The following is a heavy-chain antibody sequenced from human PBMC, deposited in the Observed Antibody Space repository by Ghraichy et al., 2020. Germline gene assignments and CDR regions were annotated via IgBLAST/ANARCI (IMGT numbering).Heavy chain of an antibody. J-gene: IGHJ6*03. D-gene: IGHD3-3*01. Sequence: SETLSLTCAVYGGSFSGYYWSWIRQPPGKGLEWIGEINHSGSTNYNPSLKSRVTISVDTSKNQFSLKLSSVTAADTAVYYCARGPEKYYDFWSGYYPVLVSYYMDVWGKGTTVTVSS. CDR1: GGSFSGYY. CDR2: INHSGST. V-gene: IGHV4-34*01. CDR3: ARGPEKYYDFWSGYYPVLVSYYMDV.